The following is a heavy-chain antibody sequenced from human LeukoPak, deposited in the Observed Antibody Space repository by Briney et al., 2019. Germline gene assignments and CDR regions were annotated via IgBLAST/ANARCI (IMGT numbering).Heavy chain of an antibody. D-gene: IGHD1-7*01. CDR3: AKDEL. Sequence: LSLTCTVSGGSISSYYWSWIRQPPGKGLEWVSGISWNSGSIGYADSVKGRFTISRDNAKNSLYLQMNSLRAEDTALYYCAKDELWGQGTLVTVSS. J-gene: IGHJ4*02. CDR2: ISWNSGSI. CDR1: GGSISSYY. V-gene: IGHV3-9*01.